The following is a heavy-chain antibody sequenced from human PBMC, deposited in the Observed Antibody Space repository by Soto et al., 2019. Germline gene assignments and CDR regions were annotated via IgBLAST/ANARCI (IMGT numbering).Heavy chain of an antibody. J-gene: IGHJ6*02. V-gene: IGHV3-30*18. D-gene: IGHD3-3*01. CDR3: AKDLVVIRPFYGMDV. Sequence: QVQLVESGGGVVQPGRSLRLSYAASGFTFSSYGMHWVRQAPGKGLEWVAVISYDGSNKYYADSVKGRFTISRDNSKNTLYLQMNSLRAEDTAVYYCAKDLVVIRPFYGMDVWGQGTTVTVSS. CDR2: ISYDGSNK. CDR1: GFTFSSYG.